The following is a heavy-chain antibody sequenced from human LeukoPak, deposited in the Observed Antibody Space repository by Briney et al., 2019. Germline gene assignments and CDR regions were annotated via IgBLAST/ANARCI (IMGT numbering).Heavy chain of an antibody. Sequence: ASVKVSCKASGYTFTGYYMHWVRQAPGQGLEWMGWINPNSGGTNYAQKFQGRVTMTRDTSISTAYMELSRLRSDDTAVYYCARYVLYGSGSYDPSGAGENWFDPWGQGTLVTVSS. CDR2: INPNSGGT. J-gene: IGHJ5*02. CDR1: GYTFTGYY. CDR3: ARYVLYGSGSYDPSGAGENWFDP. D-gene: IGHD6-19*01. V-gene: IGHV1-2*02.